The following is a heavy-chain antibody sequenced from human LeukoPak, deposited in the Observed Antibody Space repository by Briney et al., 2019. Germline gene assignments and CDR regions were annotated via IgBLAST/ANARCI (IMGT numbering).Heavy chain of an antibody. CDR3: ARDRSRWVHGKPWAY. D-gene: IGHD5-24*01. CDR2: INPNSGGT. CDR1: GYTFTGYY. Sequence: GASVKVSCKASGYTFTGYYMHWVRQAPGQGLEWMGWINPNSGGTNYAQKFQGRVTMTRDTSISTAYMELSRLRSDDTAVYYCARDRSRWVHGKPWAYWGQGTLVTVSS. V-gene: IGHV1-2*02. J-gene: IGHJ4*02.